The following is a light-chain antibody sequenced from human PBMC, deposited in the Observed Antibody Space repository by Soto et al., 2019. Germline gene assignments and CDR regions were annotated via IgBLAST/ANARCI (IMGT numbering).Light chain of an antibody. Sequence: DIQMTQSPSTLSASVGDRVTITCRASQSISSWLAWYQQKPGKAPKLLIYDASSVESGVPSRFSGSGSGTEFTLTISSLQPDDFATYYCQQYNSYSGTFGQGTKVDIK. J-gene: IGKJ1*01. CDR2: DAS. V-gene: IGKV1-5*01. CDR3: QQYNSYSGT. CDR1: QSISSW.